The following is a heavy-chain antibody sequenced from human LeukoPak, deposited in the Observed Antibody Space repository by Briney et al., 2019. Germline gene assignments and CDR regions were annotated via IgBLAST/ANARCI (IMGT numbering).Heavy chain of an antibody. J-gene: IGHJ6*02. D-gene: IGHD6-19*01. CDR1: GFTFSSHA. CDR3: ATRLVPYYYYYYGMDV. V-gene: IGHV3-23*01. CDR2: ISGSGGST. Sequence: GGSLRLSCAASGFTFSSHAMSWVRQAPGKGLEWVSAISGSGGSTYYADSVKGRFTISRDNSKNTLYLQMNSLRAEDTAVYYCATRLVPYYYYYYGMDVWGQGTTVTVSS.